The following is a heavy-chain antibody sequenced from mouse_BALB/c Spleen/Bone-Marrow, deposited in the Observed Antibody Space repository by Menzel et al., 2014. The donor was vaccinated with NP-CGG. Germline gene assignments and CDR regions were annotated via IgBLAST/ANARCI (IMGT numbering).Heavy chain of an antibody. CDR2: IDPANGNT. D-gene: IGHD1-1*01. V-gene: IGHV14-3*02. J-gene: IGHJ3*01. Sequence: VQPQQSGAELVKPGASVKLSCTASGFNIKDTYMYWVKQRPEQGLEWIGRIDPANGNTKYDPKFQDRATITADTSSNTAYLQLSSLTSEDTAVYYCARYYYGSSLFAYWGQGTLVTVSA. CDR3: ARYYYGSSLFAY. CDR1: GFNIKDTY.